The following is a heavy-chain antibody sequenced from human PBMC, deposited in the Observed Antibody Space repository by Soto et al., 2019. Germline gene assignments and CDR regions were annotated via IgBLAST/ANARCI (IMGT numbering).Heavy chain of an antibody. Sequence: ASVKVSCKASGYTFTSYGISWVRQAPVQGLEWMGWISAYNGNTNYAQKLQGRVTMTTDTSTSTAYMELRSLRSDDTAVYYCAREEQWLVRSDAFDIWGQGTMVTVSS. CDR1: GYTFTSYG. CDR3: AREEQWLVRSDAFDI. D-gene: IGHD6-19*01. J-gene: IGHJ3*02. V-gene: IGHV1-18*01. CDR2: ISAYNGNT.